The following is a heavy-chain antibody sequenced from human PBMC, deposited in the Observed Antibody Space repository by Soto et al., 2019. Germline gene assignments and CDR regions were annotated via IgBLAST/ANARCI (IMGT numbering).Heavy chain of an antibody. D-gene: IGHD3-3*01. CDR2: INHSGST. CDR3: ASYHYYDFWIGSRHYMDA. J-gene: IGHJ6*03. Sequence: QVHLEQWGAGLLKPSETLSLTCAVYGGSLSGYFWSWVRQPPGKGLEWIGEINHSGSTNYNPSLKSRVTISADTSKHQFSPRLSSVTAADSGIYFCASYHYYDFWIGSRHYMDAWGKGTTVTVSS. V-gene: IGHV4-34*01. CDR1: GGSLSGYF.